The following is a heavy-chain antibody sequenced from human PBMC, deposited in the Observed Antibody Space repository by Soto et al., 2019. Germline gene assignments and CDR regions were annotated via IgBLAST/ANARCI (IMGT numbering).Heavy chain of an antibody. V-gene: IGHV1-69*13. D-gene: IGHD6-6*01. CDR3: ARTRIATRPQGYYYYGMDV. J-gene: IGHJ6*02. CDR2: IIPIFGTA. CDR1: GGTFSSYA. Sequence: SVKVSCKASGGTFSSYAISWVRQAPGQGLDWMGGIIPIFGTANYAQKFQGRVTITADESTSTAYMELSSLRSEDTAVYYCARTRIATRPQGYYYYGMDVWGQGTMVTVSS.